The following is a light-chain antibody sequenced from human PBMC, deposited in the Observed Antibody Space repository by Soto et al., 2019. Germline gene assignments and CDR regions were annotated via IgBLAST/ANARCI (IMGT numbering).Light chain of an antibody. CDR2: AAS. CDR1: QGVSGY. J-gene: IGKJ4*01. Sequence: IELSQSPSSLSSSVGDRVTITCRASQGVSGYLAWYQQKPGKAPKLLIYAASTLQSGVPSRFSGSGSGKAFPLTIISLQPKNFATNYFRPLNSYLLTFGKGTRWIS. V-gene: IGKV1-9*01. CDR3: RPLNSYLLT.